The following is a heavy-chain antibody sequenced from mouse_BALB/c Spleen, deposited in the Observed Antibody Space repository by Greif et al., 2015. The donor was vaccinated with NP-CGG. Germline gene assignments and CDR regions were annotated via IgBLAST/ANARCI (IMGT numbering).Heavy chain of an antibody. Sequence: QVQLKESGAELVKPGASVKLSCKTSGYTFTSYWIQWVKQRPGQGLGWIGEIFPGTGTTYYNEKFKGKATLTIDTSSSTAYMQLSSLTSEDSAVYFCASWEGFAYWGQGTLVAVSA. CDR1: GYTFTSYW. CDR3: ASWEGFAY. J-gene: IGHJ3*01. V-gene: IGHV1S132*01. CDR2: IFPGTGTT. D-gene: IGHD4-1*01.